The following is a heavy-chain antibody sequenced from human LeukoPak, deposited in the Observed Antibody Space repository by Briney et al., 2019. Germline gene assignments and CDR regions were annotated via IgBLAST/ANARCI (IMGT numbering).Heavy chain of an antibody. CDR2: INHSGST. V-gene: IGHV4-34*01. CDR1: GGSFSGYY. CDR3: ARGYQLLSYFSCWFDP. J-gene: IGHJ5*02. D-gene: IGHD2-2*01. Sequence: SETLSLTCAVYGGSFSGYYWSWIRQPPGKGLEWIGEINHSGSTNYNPSLKSRVTISVDTSKNQFSLKLSSVTAADTAVYYCARGYQLLSYFSCWFDPWGQGTLVTVSS.